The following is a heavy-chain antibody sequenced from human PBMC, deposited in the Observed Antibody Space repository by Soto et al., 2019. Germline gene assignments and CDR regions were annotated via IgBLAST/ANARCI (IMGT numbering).Heavy chain of an antibody. V-gene: IGHV4-39*07. CDR1: GGSVSSGSYY. CDR3: ARVPSIAARYNWFDP. CDR2: IYHSGST. D-gene: IGHD6-6*01. Sequence: SETLSLTCTVSGGSVSSGSYYWSWIRQPPGKGLEWIGSIYHSGSTYYNPSLKSRVTISVDTSKNQFSLKLSSVTAADTAVYYCARVPSIAARYNWFDPWGQGTLVTVSS. J-gene: IGHJ5*02.